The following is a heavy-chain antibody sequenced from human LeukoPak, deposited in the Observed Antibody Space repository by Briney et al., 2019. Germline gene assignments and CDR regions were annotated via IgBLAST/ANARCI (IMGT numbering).Heavy chain of an antibody. Sequence: ASVKVSCKASGYTFTSYDINWVRQATGQGLEWMGWMNPNSGNTGYAQKFQGRVTMTRNTSISTAYMELSSLRSEDTAVYYCARRLATYYDFWSGYYTGYFDYWGQGTLVTVSS. CDR1: GYTFTSYD. D-gene: IGHD3-3*01. V-gene: IGHV1-8*01. J-gene: IGHJ4*02. CDR3: ARRLATYYDFWSGYYTGYFDY. CDR2: MNPNSGNT.